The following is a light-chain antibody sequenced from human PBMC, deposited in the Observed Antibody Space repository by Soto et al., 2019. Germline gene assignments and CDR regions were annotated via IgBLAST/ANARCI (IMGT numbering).Light chain of an antibody. J-gene: IGKJ5*01. Sequence: EVVMTQSPATLSVSPGESVTLSCRASQTVHNNYLAWYLQKPGQAPRLLIYAVSARATGIPARFSGSGSGTECTLAINGLQSEDFAVYYCQQYTNWPITLGQGTRLEI. CDR3: QQYTNWPIT. CDR1: QTVHNN. CDR2: AVS. V-gene: IGKV3-15*01.